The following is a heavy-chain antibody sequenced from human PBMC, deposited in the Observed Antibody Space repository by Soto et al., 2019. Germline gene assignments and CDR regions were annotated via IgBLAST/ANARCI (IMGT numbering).Heavy chain of an antibody. CDR3: ASGYDDDY. CDR2: IVLGIA. V-gene: IGHV1-58*02. D-gene: IGHD5-12*01. Sequence: VKVSCKASGFTFTSSAMQWVRQARGQRLEWIGWIVLGIANYAQKFQGRITITADKSTSTAYMELRSLRSDDTAVYYCASGYDDDYWGQGTLVTVSS. J-gene: IGHJ4*02. CDR1: GFTFTSSA.